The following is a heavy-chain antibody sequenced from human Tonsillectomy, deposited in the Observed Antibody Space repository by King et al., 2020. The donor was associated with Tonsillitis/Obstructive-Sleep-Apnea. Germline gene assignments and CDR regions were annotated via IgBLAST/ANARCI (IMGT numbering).Heavy chain of an antibody. D-gene: IGHD2-21*01. CDR2: INHSGGT. J-gene: IGHJ6*03. CDR1: GGSFSGFY. V-gene: IGHV4-34*01. CDR3: ARGPRGEDRNYYFYYMDV. Sequence: VQLQQWGAGLLKPSETLSLTCAVYGGSFSGFYWSWIRQPPGRGLEWSGEINHSGGTNYNPSLKSRVTISVDLSKNQFSLKLTSVTAADTAVYYCARGPRGEDRNYYFYYMDVGGKGPTLTVSS.